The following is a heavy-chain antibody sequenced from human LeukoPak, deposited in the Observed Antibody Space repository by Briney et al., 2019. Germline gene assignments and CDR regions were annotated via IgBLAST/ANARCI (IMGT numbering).Heavy chain of an antibody. D-gene: IGHD6-6*01. CDR3: ARDLSESSSFGS. V-gene: IGHV4-59*01. J-gene: IGHJ4*02. CDR1: GGSISSYY. Sequence: SEALSLTCTVSGGSISSYYWSWIRQPPGKGLEWIGCVYYSGSTSYNPSLKSRVTISVDTSKNQFSLKLSSVTAADTAVYYCARDLSESSSFGSWGQGSLVTVSS. CDR2: VYYSGST.